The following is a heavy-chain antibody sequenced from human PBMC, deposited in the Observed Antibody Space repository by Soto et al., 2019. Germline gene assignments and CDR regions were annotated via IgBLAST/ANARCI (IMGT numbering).Heavy chain of an antibody. CDR2: IDSSGEK. Sequence: QDTLKESGPVLVKPTETLTLRCTVSGLSITDSEMGVSWFRQPPGQPLEWLAHIDSSGEKSYRTFLKSRLAISKDTSKSQIVLTMTNIDPADTATYYCARRHLAVAVSPWFDPWGQGIPVTVSS. CDR1: GLSITDSEMG. D-gene: IGHD6-19*01. J-gene: IGHJ5*02. CDR3: ARRHLAVAVSPWFDP. V-gene: IGHV2-26*01.